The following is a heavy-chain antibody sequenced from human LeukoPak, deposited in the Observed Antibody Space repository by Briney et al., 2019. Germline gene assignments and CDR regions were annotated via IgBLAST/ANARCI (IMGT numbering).Heavy chain of an antibody. Sequence: GSLRLSCAASGFTFSNYNMNWVRQAPGKGLEWVSAITGLGDTTYYTDSVRGRFTISRDDSKKTLFLQMTSLRAEDTAFYYCAKDHYGGNPARLDSWGQGTLVTVSS. CDR1: GFTFSNYN. V-gene: IGHV3-23*01. CDR2: ITGLGDTT. J-gene: IGHJ4*02. D-gene: IGHD4-23*01. CDR3: AKDHYGGNPARLDS.